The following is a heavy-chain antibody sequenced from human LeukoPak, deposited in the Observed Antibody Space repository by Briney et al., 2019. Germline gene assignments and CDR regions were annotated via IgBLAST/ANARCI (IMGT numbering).Heavy chain of an antibody. V-gene: IGHV3-21*01. CDR2: ISSSSSYI. CDR3: AREYYDSSGLINWFDP. D-gene: IGHD3-22*01. Sequence: PGGSLRLSCAASGFTFSSYAMSWVRQAPGKGLEWVSSISSSSSYIYYADSVKGRFTISRDNAKNSLYLQMNSLRAEDTAVYYCAREYYDSSGLINWFDPWGQGTLVTVSS. CDR1: GFTFSSYA. J-gene: IGHJ5*02.